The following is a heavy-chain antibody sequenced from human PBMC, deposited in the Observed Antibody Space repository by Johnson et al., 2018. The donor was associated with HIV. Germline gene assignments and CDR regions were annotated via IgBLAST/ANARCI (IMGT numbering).Heavy chain of an antibody. CDR2: ISYDGSNK. D-gene: IGHD6-13*01. J-gene: IGHJ3*02. CDR1: GFTFSSYG. Sequence: QEQLVESGGGVVQPGRSLRLSCAASGFTFSSYGMHWVRQAPGKGLEWVAVISYDGSNKYYADSVKGRFTISRDNSKNTLYLQMNSLRAEDTAVYYCAKGLGRAAAGTRNAFDIWGQGTMVTVSS. V-gene: IGHV3-30*18. CDR3: AKGLGRAAAGTRNAFDI.